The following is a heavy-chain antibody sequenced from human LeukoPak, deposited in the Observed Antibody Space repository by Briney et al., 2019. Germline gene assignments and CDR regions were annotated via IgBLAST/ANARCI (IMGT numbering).Heavy chain of an antibody. CDR3: ARDLVGSAISYSSGAWDY. Sequence: SVKVSCKASGGTFSNYAISWVRQAPGQGLEWMGGIIPLFGSADYAQKFQGRATFTADESTSTAYMELSSLRPEDTAVYYCARDLVGSAISYSSGAWDYWGQGTLVTVSS. J-gene: IGHJ4*02. CDR2: IIPLFGSA. V-gene: IGHV1-69*13. CDR1: GGTFSNYA. D-gene: IGHD3-10*01.